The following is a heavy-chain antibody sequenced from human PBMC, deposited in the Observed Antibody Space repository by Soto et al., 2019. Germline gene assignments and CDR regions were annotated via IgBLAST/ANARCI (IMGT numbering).Heavy chain of an antibody. J-gene: IGHJ6*02. V-gene: IGHV5-51*01. Sequence: GESLKISCKGSGYTFTNYWIAWVRQMPGKGLEWMGMIYPGDSETRYSPSFQGQVTISADKSSSTAYLQWRSLRASDTAMYYCARTAAAGKYYYGVDVWGQGTTVTVSS. CDR1: GYTFTNYW. D-gene: IGHD6-13*01. CDR3: ARTAAAGKYYYGVDV. CDR2: IYPGDSET.